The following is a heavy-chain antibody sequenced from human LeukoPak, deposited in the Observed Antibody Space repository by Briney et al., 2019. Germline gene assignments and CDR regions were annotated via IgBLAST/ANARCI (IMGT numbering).Heavy chain of an antibody. CDR2: INHSGST. Sequence: PSETLSLTCAVYGGSFSGYYWNWIRQPPGKGLGWIGEINHSGSTNYNPSLKSRVTISVDTSKNQFSLKLNSVTAADTAVYYCARTGYHAFDIWGQGTMVTVSS. CDR1: GGSFSGYY. J-gene: IGHJ3*02. V-gene: IGHV4-34*01. D-gene: IGHD3-9*01. CDR3: ARTGYHAFDI.